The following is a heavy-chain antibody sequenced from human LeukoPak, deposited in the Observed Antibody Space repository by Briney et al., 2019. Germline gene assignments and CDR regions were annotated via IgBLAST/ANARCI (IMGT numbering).Heavy chain of an antibody. V-gene: IGHV4-39*07. CDR3: ASPVWGSESIRLNFDY. CDR1: GGSISSSGYY. Sequence: SETLSLTCTVSGGSISSSGYYWGWIRQTPGKGLEWIGSIYYSGSNYHNPSLKSRVSMSVDTSKNQFSLKLSSVTAADTAVYYCASPVWGSESIRLNFDYWGQGTLVTVSS. CDR2: IYYSGSN. D-gene: IGHD3-16*01. J-gene: IGHJ4*02.